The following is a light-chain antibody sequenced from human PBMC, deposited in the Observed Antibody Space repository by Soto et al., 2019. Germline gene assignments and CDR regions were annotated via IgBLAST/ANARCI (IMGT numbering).Light chain of an antibody. J-gene: IGKJ5*01. CDR1: QDISNY. V-gene: IGKV1-33*01. Sequence: DIQMTRPPSSRSASVGDRVTITCQASQDISNYLNWYQQKLGKAPKLLIYDASNLETGVPSRFSGSGSGTDFTFTISSLQTEDIATYYCQQYSHLITFGQGTRLEIK. CDR2: DAS. CDR3: QQYSHLIT.